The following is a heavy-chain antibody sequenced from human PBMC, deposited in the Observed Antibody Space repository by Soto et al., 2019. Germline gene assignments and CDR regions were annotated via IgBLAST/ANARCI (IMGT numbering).Heavy chain of an antibody. J-gene: IGHJ4*02. V-gene: IGHV4-31*03. CDR1: SGSINSGLYY. D-gene: IGHD3-10*01. CDR3: ARVRSGSYFVLEY. Sequence: QVQLQESGPGLVKPSQTLSLTCTVSSGSINSGLYYWTWIRQPPGKGLEWIGYIHSRGNTYYTPSLKSRVDIAVGTSKTQFSPRVSSVTAADTGVYYCARVRSGSYFVLEYWGQGAQVTVAP. CDR2: IHSRGNT.